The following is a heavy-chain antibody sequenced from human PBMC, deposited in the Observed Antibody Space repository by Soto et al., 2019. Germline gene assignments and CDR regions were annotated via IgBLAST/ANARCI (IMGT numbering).Heavy chain of an antibody. V-gene: IGHV1-69*13. CDR2: IIPIFGTA. CDR3: ARKEITMVRGVIITGSYYYGMDV. D-gene: IGHD3-10*01. J-gene: IGHJ6*02. Sequence: GASVKVSCKASGGTFSSYAISWVRQAPGQGLEWMGGIIPIFGTANYAQKFQGRVTITADESTSTAYMELSSLRSEDTAVYYCARKEITMVRGVIITGSYYYGMDVWGQGTTVTVSS. CDR1: GGTFSSYA.